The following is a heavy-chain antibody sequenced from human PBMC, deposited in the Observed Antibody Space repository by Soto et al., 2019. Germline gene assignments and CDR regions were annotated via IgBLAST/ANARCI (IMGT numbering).Heavy chain of an antibody. CDR1: GFTFSSYS. Sequence: GGSLRLSCAASGFTFSSYSMNWVRQAPGKGLEWASSISSSSSYIYYADSVKGRFTISRDNAKNSLYLQMNSLRAEDTAVYYCARAGYCGPGGYYYFDYWGQGTQVTVSS. CDR3: ARAGYCGPGGYYYFDY. D-gene: IGHD2-21*02. J-gene: IGHJ4*02. CDR2: ISSSSSYI. V-gene: IGHV3-21*01.